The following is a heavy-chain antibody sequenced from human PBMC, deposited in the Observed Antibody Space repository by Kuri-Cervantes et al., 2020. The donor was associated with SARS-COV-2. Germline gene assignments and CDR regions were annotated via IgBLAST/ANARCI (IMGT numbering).Heavy chain of an antibody. CDR1: GFTFSSCA. CDR3: AKDRVGVLDS. J-gene: IGHJ5*01. CDR2: TSYDGSNE. Sequence: LKISCAASGFTFSSCAMHWVRLAPGKGLEWVAFTSYDGSNEYYADSVRGRFTISRDNSNNTLYLQVNRLRAEDTALYYCAKDRVGVLDSWGQGTQVTVSS. D-gene: IGHD2-21*01. V-gene: IGHV3-30*01.